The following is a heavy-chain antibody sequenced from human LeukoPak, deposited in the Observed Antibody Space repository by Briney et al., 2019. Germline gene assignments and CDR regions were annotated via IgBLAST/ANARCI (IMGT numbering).Heavy chain of an antibody. CDR2: ISYDGSNK. CDR3: AKESLLVSGVGDYYYGMDV. Sequence: GGSLRLSCAASGLTFSSYGMHWVRQAPGKGLEWVAVISYDGSNKYYADSVKGRFTISRDNSKNTLYLQMNSLRAEDTAVYYCAKESLLVSGVGDYYYGMDVWGQGTTVTVSS. CDR1: GLTFSSYG. J-gene: IGHJ6*02. V-gene: IGHV3-30*18. D-gene: IGHD3-3*01.